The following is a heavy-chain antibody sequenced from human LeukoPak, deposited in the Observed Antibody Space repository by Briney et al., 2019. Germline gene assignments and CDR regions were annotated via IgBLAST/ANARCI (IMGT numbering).Heavy chain of an antibody. CDR3: ARQSSSWYGGDPMYFDY. CDR1: GGSISSYY. D-gene: IGHD6-13*01. CDR2: IYYSGST. J-gene: IGHJ4*02. Sequence: PSETLSLTCTVSGGSISSYYWSWIRQPPGKGLEWIGYIYYSGSTNYNPSLKSRVTISVDTSKNQFSLKLSSVTAADTAVYYCARQSSSWYGGDPMYFDYWGQGTLVTVSS. V-gene: IGHV4-59*01.